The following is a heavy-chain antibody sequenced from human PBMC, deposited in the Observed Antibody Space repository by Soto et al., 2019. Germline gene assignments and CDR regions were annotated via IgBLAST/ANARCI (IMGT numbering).Heavy chain of an antibody. CDR1: GFTFNNYA. CDR2: ISGGGDTT. CDR3: AKGRGGSGSLTPRVDF. D-gene: IGHD3-10*01. V-gene: IGHV3-23*01. J-gene: IGHJ4*02. Sequence: EVQLLESGGGLVQPGGSLRLSCAASGFTFNNYAMTWVGQAPGKGLEWVSAISGGGDTTSYADSVKGRFTVSRDGSKNTLYLQMSSLRAEDTVLYYCAKGRGGSGSLTPRVDFWGQGTLVTVSS.